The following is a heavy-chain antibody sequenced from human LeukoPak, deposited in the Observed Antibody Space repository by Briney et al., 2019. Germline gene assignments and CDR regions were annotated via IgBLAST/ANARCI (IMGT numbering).Heavy chain of an antibody. J-gene: IGHJ3*02. CDR1: EFTYSAYA. D-gene: IGHD4-23*01. Sequence: GGSLRLSCAASEFTYSAYAMSWVRQAPGKRLEWVSTISGDGRSTFYADSVKGRFTISRDDSKTTLFLQMNSLRAEDTAIYYCARRYGGWGAFDIWGQGTVVTVSS. CDR3: ARRYGGWGAFDI. CDR2: ISGDGRST. V-gene: IGHV3-23*01.